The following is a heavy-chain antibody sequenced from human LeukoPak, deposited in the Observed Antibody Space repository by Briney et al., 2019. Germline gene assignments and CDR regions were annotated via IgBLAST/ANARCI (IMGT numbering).Heavy chain of an antibody. Sequence: SQTLSLTCAISGDNVSSNSATWSWIRQSPSRGLEWLGRTYYRSKWSNDYALSVKSRITINPDTSKNQFSLHLNSVTPEDTAVYYCAREGPVGAINFDYWGQGTVVTVSS. CDR2: TYYRSKWSN. CDR1: GDNVSSNSAT. V-gene: IGHV6-1*01. CDR3: AREGPVGAINFDY. D-gene: IGHD1-26*01. J-gene: IGHJ4*02.